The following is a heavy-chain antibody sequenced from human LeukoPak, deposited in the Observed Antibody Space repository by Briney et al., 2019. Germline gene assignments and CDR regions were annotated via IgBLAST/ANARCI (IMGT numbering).Heavy chain of an antibody. CDR2: INHSGST. CDR1: GGSFSGYY. Sequence: PSETLSLTCAVYGGSFSGYYWSWIRQPPGKGLEWIGEINHSGSTNYNPSLKSRVTISVDTSKNQFSLKLSSVTAADTAVYYCARGVRAYCTNGVCYKGWFDPWGQGTLVTVSS. D-gene: IGHD2-8*01. CDR3: ARGVRAYCTNGVCYKGWFDP. J-gene: IGHJ5*02. V-gene: IGHV4-34*01.